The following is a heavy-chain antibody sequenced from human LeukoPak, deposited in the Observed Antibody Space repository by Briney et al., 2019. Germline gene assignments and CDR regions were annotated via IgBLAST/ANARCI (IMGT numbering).Heavy chain of an antibody. CDR2: IYPGDSDT. Sequence: GESLKISCEGSGYSFTNYWIGWVRQMPGKGLEWMGIIYPGDSDTRYSPSFQGQVTISADKSISTAYLQWSSLKASDTAMYYCARLRGCSGGNCYAEYWGQGTLVTVSS. J-gene: IGHJ4*02. V-gene: IGHV5-51*01. CDR3: ARLRGCSGGNCYAEY. CDR1: GYSFTNYW. D-gene: IGHD2-15*01.